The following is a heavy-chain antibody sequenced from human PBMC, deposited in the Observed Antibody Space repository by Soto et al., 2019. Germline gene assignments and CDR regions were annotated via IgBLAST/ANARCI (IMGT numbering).Heavy chain of an antibody. J-gene: IGHJ4*02. CDR3: ARGPSGDKVDY. CDR2: IYDGGTT. CDR1: GGSISSAAYC. D-gene: IGHD7-27*01. Sequence: SETLPLTCTVSGGSISSAAYCWSWIRQSPDKGLEWIGHIYDGGTTYSSPSLKGRVTISADTSETQFSLKLNSVSAADTAVYYCARGPSGDKVDYWGQGIQVTVSS. V-gene: IGHV4-30-4*01.